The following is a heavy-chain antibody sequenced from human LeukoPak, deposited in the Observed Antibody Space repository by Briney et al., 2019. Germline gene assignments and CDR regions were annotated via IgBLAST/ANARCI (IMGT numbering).Heavy chain of an antibody. Sequence: GASVKVSCKASGYTFTSYGISWVRQAPGQGLEWMGWINPDSGGTRFAQKFQGRVILTRDTSISTAYMELSSLKSDDTAVYYCASVYNSGWYFDYWGQGALVTVSS. V-gene: IGHV1-2*02. D-gene: IGHD5-12*01. CDR2: INPDSGGT. J-gene: IGHJ4*02. CDR3: ASVYNSGWYFDY. CDR1: GYTFTSYG.